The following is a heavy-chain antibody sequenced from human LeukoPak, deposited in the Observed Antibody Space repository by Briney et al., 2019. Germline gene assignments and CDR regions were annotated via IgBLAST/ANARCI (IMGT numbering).Heavy chain of an antibody. Sequence: ASVKVSCKASGYTFTSYVISCVRQAPGQGLEWMGWISAYNGNTNYAQKLQGRVTMTTDTSTSTAYMELRSLRSDDTAVYYCARDGSALGIVGAYFDYWGQGTLVTVSS. CDR2: ISAYNGNT. D-gene: IGHD1-26*01. CDR3: ARDGSALGIVGAYFDY. V-gene: IGHV1-18*01. J-gene: IGHJ4*02. CDR1: GYTFTSYV.